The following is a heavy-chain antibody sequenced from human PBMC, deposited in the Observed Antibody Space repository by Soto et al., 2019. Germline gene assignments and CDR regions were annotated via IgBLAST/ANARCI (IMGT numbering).Heavy chain of an antibody. CDR1: GGSISSSNYH. J-gene: IGHJ4*02. CDR3: ARHVGNSPPGS. V-gene: IGHV4-39*01. D-gene: IGHD1-26*01. Sequence: QLQLQESGPGLVKPSETLSLTCTVSGGSISSSNYHWGWIRQPPGKGLEWIGSMYYSGSTYYNPSLKGRSTIPVDTSTNQCSLTLTSVTAADTAVYHCARHVGNSPPGSWGQGTLVTVSS. CDR2: MYYSGST.